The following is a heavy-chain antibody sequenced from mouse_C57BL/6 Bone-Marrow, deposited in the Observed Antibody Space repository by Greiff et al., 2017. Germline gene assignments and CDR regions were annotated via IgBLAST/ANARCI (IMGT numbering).Heavy chain of an antibody. CDR1: GYSFTDYN. CDR2: INPNYGTT. V-gene: IGHV1-39*01. D-gene: IGHD1-1*01. CDR3: ASPLYGSSPAWFAY. Sequence: VQLQQSGPELVKPGASVKISCTASGYSFTDYNMNWVKQSTGKSLEWIGVINPNYGTTSYNQKFKGKATLTVDQSSSTAYMQLNSLTSEDSAVYFCASPLYGSSPAWFAYWGQGTLVTVSA. J-gene: IGHJ3*01.